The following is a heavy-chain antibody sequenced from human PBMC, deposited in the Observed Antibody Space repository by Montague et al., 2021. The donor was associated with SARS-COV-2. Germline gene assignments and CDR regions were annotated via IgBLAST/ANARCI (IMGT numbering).Heavy chain of an antibody. CDR1: GGSITNNIYY. CDR2: IYYTGNT. J-gene: IGHJ3*01. D-gene: IGHD3-22*01. CDR3: ARLKRYFDSSGSPSAFDF. Sequence: SETLSLTCTVSGGSITNNIYYWAWIRQPPGKGLEWIGSIYYTGNTYYNPSLKSRVTISVVTSKNHFTLKLSSVTAVETAVYYCARLKRYFDSSGSPSAFDFWGQGTKVTVSS. V-gene: IGHV4-39*02.